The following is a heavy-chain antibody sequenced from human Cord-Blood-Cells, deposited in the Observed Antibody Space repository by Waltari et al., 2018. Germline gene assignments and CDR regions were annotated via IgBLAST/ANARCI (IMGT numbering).Heavy chain of an antibody. J-gene: IGHJ4*02. Sequence: QVQLVESGGGVVQPGRSLRLSCAASGFTFSSYAMHWVRQAPGKGVEWVAVISYDGSNKYYADSVKGRFTISRDNSKNTLYLQMNSLRAEDTAVYYCAREPYSSSWYSDYWGQGTLVTVSS. D-gene: IGHD6-13*01. V-gene: IGHV3-30-3*01. CDR3: AREPYSSSWYSDY. CDR2: ISYDGSNK. CDR1: GFTFSSYA.